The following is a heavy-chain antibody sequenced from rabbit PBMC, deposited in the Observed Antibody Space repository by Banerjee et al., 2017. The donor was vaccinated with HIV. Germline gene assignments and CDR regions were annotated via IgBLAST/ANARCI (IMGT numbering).Heavy chain of an antibody. CDR3: ARRWDYVDL. Sequence: QSLEESGGDLVKPGASLTLTCTASGFSFSNKYVMCWVRQAPGKGLEWIACINSSSGNTVYATWAKGRFTISKTSSTTVTLQMTSLTAADTATYFCARRWDYVDLWGPGTLVTVS. J-gene: IGHJ4*01. V-gene: IGHV1S40*01. D-gene: IGHD2-1*01. CDR2: INSSSGNT. CDR1: GFSFSNKYV.